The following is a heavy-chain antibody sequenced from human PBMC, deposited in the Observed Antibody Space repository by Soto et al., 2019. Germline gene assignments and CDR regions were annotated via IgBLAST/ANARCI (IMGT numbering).Heavy chain of an antibody. V-gene: IGHV6-1*01. J-gene: IGHJ4*02. Sequence: PSLTISLTGAISGDSGSTKSGAWNWIRQSPSRGVEWLGRPFYRSRWYSDYADSVKGRTNINSDTSKNQFSLQLSSVTPEDAAVYYCARACSTMYRLHPRFDYWGQGTLDTVSS. CDR3: ARACSTMYRLHPRFDY. CDR1: GDSGSTKSGA. CDR2: PFYRSRWYS. D-gene: IGHD3-9*01.